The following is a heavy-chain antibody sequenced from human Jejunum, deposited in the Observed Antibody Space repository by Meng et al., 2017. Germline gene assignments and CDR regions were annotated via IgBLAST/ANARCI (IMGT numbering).Heavy chain of an antibody. D-gene: IGHD1-26*01. CDR3: TRWDILTAAFDI. Sequence: GASLKISFAASGFTFSDSAIDWVRQSSGRGLEWVGRIRSIANNYVTSYATSVKGRFTISRDDSNNMAFLQMNSLKTDDTAVYYCTRWDILTAAFDIWGQGTLVTVSS. V-gene: IGHV3-73*01. CDR2: IRSIANNYVT. CDR1: GFTFSDSA. J-gene: IGHJ3*02.